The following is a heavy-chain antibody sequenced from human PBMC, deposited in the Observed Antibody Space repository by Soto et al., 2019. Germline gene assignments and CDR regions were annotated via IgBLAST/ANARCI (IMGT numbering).Heavy chain of an antibody. J-gene: IGHJ6*04. CDR2: IYYSGST. Sequence: SETLSLTCTVSGGSVSSDSYYWSWFRQPPGKGLEWIGYIYYSGSTNYNPSLNSRITISVHTSKDQFSLKLSFVTAADTAVYYCAREEGYPFDYNYGMDVWGKGATVTVS. CDR1: GGSVSSDSYY. D-gene: IGHD5-18*01. CDR3: AREEGYPFDYNYGMDV. V-gene: IGHV4-61*01.